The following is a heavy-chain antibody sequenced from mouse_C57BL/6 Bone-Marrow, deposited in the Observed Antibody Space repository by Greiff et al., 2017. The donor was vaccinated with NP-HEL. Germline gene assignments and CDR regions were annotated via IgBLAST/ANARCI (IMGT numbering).Heavy chain of an antibody. CDR3: ARIDGSSPNKLGGFY. J-gene: IGHJ2*01. D-gene: IGHD1-1*01. Sequence: EVQLQQSVAELVRPGASVKLSCTASGFNIKNTYMHWVKQRPEQGLEWIGRIDPSTGNTKYAPKFQGKATITADTSSNTAYLQLSSLTSEDTAIYYCARIDGSSPNKLGGFYWGKGTTLTVSS. CDR1: GFNIKNTY. CDR2: IDPSTGNT. V-gene: IGHV14-3*01.